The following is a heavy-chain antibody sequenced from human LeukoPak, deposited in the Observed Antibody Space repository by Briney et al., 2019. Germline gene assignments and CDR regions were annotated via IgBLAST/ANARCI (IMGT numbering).Heavy chain of an antibody. V-gene: IGHV3-48*01. D-gene: IGHD2-15*01. CDR1: GFTFRNYL. CDR3: ARGYSRAAFDI. Sequence: GGSLRLSCAASGFTFRNYLMNWVRQAPGKGLEWVSFISSTGGTIYCADSVKGRFTVSRDNGKNSLLLQKNSLRAEDTALYYCARGYSRAAFDIWGQGTVVAVSS. CDR2: ISSTGGTI. J-gene: IGHJ3*02.